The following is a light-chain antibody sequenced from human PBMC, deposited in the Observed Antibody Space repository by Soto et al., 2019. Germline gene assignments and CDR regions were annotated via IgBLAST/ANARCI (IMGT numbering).Light chain of an antibody. CDR1: SSDVGGYNY. CDR2: EVN. Sequence: QSVLTQPPSASASLGQSVTISCTGTSSDVGGYNYVSWHQQHPGEAPKVMIYEVNKRTSGVPDRFSGSKSGNTASLTVSGLQAEDEDDYFCSSFAGSGNPVLFGGGTKLTVL. CDR3: SSFAGSGNPVL. J-gene: IGLJ2*01. V-gene: IGLV2-8*01.